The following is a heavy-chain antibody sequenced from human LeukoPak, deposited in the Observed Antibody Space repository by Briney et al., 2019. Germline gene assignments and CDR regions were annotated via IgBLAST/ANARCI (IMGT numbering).Heavy chain of an antibody. Sequence: ASVKVSCKASGGTFSSYAISWVRQAPGQGLEWMGWISAYNGNTNYAQKLQGRVTMTTDTSTSTAYMELRSLRSDDTAVYYCARDRVAAAGTGAFDIWGQGTMVTVSS. J-gene: IGHJ3*02. CDR2: ISAYNGNT. D-gene: IGHD6-13*01. CDR1: GGTFSSYA. V-gene: IGHV1-18*01. CDR3: ARDRVAAAGTGAFDI.